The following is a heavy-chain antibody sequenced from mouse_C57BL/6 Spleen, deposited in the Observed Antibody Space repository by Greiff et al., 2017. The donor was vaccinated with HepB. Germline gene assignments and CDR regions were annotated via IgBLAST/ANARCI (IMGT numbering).Heavy chain of an antibody. J-gene: IGHJ2*01. CDR3: ARSPTRYFDY. CDR1: GYAFSSSW. Sequence: QVQLKESGPELVKPGASVKISCKASGYAFSSSWMNWVKQRPGKGLEWIGRIYPGDGDTNYNGKFKGKATLTADKSSSTAYMQLSSLTSEDSAVYFCARSPTRYFDYWGQGTTLTVSS. CDR2: IYPGDGDT. V-gene: IGHV1-82*01.